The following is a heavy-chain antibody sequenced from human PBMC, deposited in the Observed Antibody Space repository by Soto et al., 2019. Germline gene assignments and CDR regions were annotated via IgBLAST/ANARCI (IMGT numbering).Heavy chain of an antibody. CDR3: ARGRYSGYAPLDY. CDR2: INHSGST. D-gene: IGHD5-12*01. CDR1: GGSFSGYY. V-gene: IGHV4-34*01. Sequence: QVQLQQWGARLLKPSETLSLTCAVYGGSFSGYYWSWIRQPPGKGLEWIGEINHSGSTNYNPSLKSRVTISVDTSKNQFSLKLSSVTAADTAVYYCARGRYSGYAPLDYWGQGTLVTVSS. J-gene: IGHJ4*02.